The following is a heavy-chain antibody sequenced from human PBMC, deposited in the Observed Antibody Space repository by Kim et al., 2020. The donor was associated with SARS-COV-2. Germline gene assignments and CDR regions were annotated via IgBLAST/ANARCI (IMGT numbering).Heavy chain of an antibody. V-gene: IGHV3-7*01. D-gene: IGHD3-16*01. Sequence: GGSLRLSCAASGFTISAYWMRWLRQAPGKGLESVATISQDGSQKYYVNSVRGRFTISRDNDNAKNSVDLQMNSLRPEDMAVYYCVGDRGWFDPWGQGTLVTVSS. CDR3: VGDRGWFDP. J-gene: IGHJ5*02. CDR2: ISQDGSQK. CDR1: GFTISAYW.